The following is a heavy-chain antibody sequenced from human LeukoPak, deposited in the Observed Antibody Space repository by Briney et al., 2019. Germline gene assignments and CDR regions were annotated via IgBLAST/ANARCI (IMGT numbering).Heavy chain of an antibody. CDR3: ARGQSLNDY. V-gene: IGHV1-2*02. CDR1: GYTFIRYY. Sequence: ASVKVSCKASGYTFIRYYMHWVRQAPGQGLEWMGWINPNSGGANYAEKFQGRVTMTRDTSISTAYMELSRLRYDDTALYYCARGQSLNDYWGQGTLVTVSS. CDR2: INPNSGGA. J-gene: IGHJ4*02.